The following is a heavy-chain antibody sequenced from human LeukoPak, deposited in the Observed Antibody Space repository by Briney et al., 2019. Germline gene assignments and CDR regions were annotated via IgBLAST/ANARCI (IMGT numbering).Heavy chain of an antibody. V-gene: IGHV1-18*01. CDR2: ISASNGNT. CDR1: GYSFSSYG. Sequence: ASVKVSCKASGYSFSSYGITRVRQAPGQGLEWLGWISASNGNTNYAQKLQGRVTMTSDTSTSTAYMDLRSLTPDDTAFYYCARYPLSYTGNWHYFFDYWGQGTLLTVSS. D-gene: IGHD1-7*01. J-gene: IGHJ4*02. CDR3: ARYPLSYTGNWHYFFDY.